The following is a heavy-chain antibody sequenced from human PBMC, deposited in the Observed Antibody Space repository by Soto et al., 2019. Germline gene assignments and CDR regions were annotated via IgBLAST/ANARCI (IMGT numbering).Heavy chain of an antibody. J-gene: IGHJ6*02. CDR3: ARVSDHAYYYGLDF. CDR2: ISGSAGST. CDR1: GFTFRNYV. V-gene: IGHV3-23*01. Sequence: GGSLRLSCAASGFTFRNYVMSWVRPAPGKGLEWVAAISGSAGSTYYADSVKGRFTISRDNSDNTLYLKISSLRADDTAVYYSARVSDHAYYYGLDFWGQGTTVTGSS.